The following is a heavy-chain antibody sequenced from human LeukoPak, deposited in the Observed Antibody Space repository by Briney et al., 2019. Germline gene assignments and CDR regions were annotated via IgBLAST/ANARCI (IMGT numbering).Heavy chain of an antibody. CDR3: GRGTARRAFDI. CDR2: MNPNSGNT. V-gene: IGHV1-8*01. CDR1: GYTFTSYD. J-gene: IGHJ3*02. Sequence: GASVTVSCKASGYTFTSYDINWVRQAPGQGLEWMGWMNPNSGNTGYAQKFQGRVTMTRNTSISTAFMELSSLRSEDTAVYYCGRGTARRAFDIWGQGTMVTVSS. D-gene: IGHD6-6*01.